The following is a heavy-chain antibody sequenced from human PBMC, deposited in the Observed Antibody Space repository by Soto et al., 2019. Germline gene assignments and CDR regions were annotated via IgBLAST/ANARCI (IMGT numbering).Heavy chain of an antibody. CDR3: ARDLSGRDIGY. D-gene: IGHD1-26*01. CDR2: TRNKANTYTT. CDR1: GFIFSDHY. V-gene: IGHV3-72*01. Sequence: EVQLVESGGGLVQPGGSLRLSCAASGFIFSDHYMDWVRQPPGKGLEWVGRTRNKANTYTTEYAASVKGRFNMSRDDSKKSMYLQMKSLKTEDTAVYYCARDLSGRDIGYWCQGTLVTVSS. J-gene: IGHJ4*02.